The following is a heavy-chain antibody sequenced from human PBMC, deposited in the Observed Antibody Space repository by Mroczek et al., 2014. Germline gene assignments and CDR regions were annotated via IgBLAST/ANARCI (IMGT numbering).Heavy chain of an antibody. CDR1: GGSISSSSYY. CDR2: IYYSGST. CDR3: ARLSSSSLFDY. V-gene: IGHV4-39*01. D-gene: IGHD6-6*01. J-gene: IGHJ4*02. Sequence: QVQLQESGPGLVKPSETLSLTCTVSGGSISSSSYYWGWIRQPPGKGLEWIGSIYYSGSTYYNPSLKSRVTISVDTSKNQFSLKLSSVTAADTAVYYCARLSSSSLFDYWGQGTLVTVSS.